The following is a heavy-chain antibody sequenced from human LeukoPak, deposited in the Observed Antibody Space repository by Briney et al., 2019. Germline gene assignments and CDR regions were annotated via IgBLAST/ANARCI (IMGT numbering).Heavy chain of an antibody. CDR2: IYHSGST. V-gene: IGHV4-38-2*02. Sequence: SETLSLTCTVSGYSISSGYYWGWIRQPPGKGLEWIGSIYHSGSTYYNPSLKSRVTISVDTSKNQFSLTLSSVTAADTAVYYCARETSGQGYFQYWGQGTLVTVSS. J-gene: IGHJ1*01. D-gene: IGHD3-3*01. CDR3: ARETSGQGYFQY. CDR1: GYSISSGYY.